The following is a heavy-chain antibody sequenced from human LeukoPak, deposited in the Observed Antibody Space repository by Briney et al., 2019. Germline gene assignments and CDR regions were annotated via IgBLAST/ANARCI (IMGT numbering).Heavy chain of an antibody. CDR3: ASRGSYGYSDY. D-gene: IGHD5-18*01. CDR1: GFTLNNYT. Sequence: GGSLRLSCAASGFTLNNYTMNWVRQAPGKGLEWVSYISSSSSTIYYADSVKGRFTISRDNAKNSLYLQMNSLRAEDTAVYYCASRGSYGYSDYWGQGTLVTVSS. V-gene: IGHV3-48*04. J-gene: IGHJ4*02. CDR2: ISSSSSTI.